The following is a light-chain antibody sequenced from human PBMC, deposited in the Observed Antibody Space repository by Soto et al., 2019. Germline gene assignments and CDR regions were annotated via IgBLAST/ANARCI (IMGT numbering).Light chain of an antibody. CDR1: QSVSSY. Sequence: EIVLTQSPATLSLSPGERATLSCRASQSVSSYLAWYQQKPGQAPRLLIYDASNRATGIPARFSGSGSGTEFTLTISNLEPEDFEVYYCQQRSNWPPYTVGQGTKLEIK. J-gene: IGKJ2*01. V-gene: IGKV3-11*01. CDR2: DAS. CDR3: QQRSNWPPYT.